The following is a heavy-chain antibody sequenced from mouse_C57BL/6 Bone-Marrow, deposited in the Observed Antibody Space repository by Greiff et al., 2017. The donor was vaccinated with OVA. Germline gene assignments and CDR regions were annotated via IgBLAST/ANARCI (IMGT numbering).Heavy chain of an antibody. V-gene: IGHV1-55*01. CDR2: IYPGSGST. J-gene: IGHJ2*01. CDR3: ARALYSCCSPYY. Sequence: VQLQQPGAELVKPGASVKMSCKASGYTFTSYWITWVKQRPGQGLEWIGDIYPGSGSTNYNEKFKSKATLTVDTSSSTAYMQLNGLTSEDSAVYYCARALYSCCSPYYWGQGTTLTVSS. D-gene: IGHD1-1*01. CDR1: GYTFTSYW.